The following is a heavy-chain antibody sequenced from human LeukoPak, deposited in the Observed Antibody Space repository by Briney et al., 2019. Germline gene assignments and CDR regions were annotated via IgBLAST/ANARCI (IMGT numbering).Heavy chain of an antibody. CDR1: GFIFSNYW. J-gene: IGHJ3*02. CDR3: ARVGPLRWELRRGDAFDI. Sequence: GGSLRLSCTASGFIFSNYWMSWVRQAPGKGLEWVANIKPDGSEKFYVDSVKGRFTISRDNAESSLHLQMNSLRAEDTAVYYCARVGPLRWELRRGDAFDIWGQGTMVTVSS. D-gene: IGHD1-26*01. V-gene: IGHV3-7*01. CDR2: IKPDGSEK.